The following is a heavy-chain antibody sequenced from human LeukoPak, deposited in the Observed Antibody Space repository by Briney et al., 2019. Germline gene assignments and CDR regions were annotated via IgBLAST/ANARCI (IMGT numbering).Heavy chain of an antibody. CDR1: GFIFSSYS. D-gene: IGHD3-10*01. Sequence: GGSLRLSCAASGFIFSSYSMNWVRQAPGKGLEWVSSISSSSRYIFYADSVKGRFTISRDNAKNSLYLQMNSLRAEDTAVYYCARDQYAYYYGSGSQDAFDIWGQGTMVTVSS. V-gene: IGHV3-21*01. CDR2: ISSSSRYI. CDR3: ARDQYAYYYGSGSQDAFDI. J-gene: IGHJ3*02.